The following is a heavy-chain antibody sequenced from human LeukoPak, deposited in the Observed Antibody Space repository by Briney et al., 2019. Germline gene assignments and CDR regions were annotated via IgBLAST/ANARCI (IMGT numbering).Heavy chain of an antibody. CDR3: ARGRGYSSSWYLTTKLYYFDY. V-gene: IGHV3-23*01. Sequence: GGSLRLSCAASGFTFSSYAMSWVRQAPGKGLEWVSAISGSGGSTYYADSVKGRFTISRDNSKNTLYLQMNSLRAEDTAVYYCARGRGYSSSWYLTTKLYYFDYWGQGTLVTVSS. CDR1: GFTFSSYA. CDR2: ISGSGGST. D-gene: IGHD6-13*01. J-gene: IGHJ4*02.